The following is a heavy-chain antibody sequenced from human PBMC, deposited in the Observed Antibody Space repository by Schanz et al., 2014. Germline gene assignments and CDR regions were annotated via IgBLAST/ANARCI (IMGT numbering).Heavy chain of an antibody. J-gene: IGHJ2*01. CDR2: INPNSGDT. Sequence: QVQLVQSGAEVKKPGASVKVSCKASGYTFTSYGISWVRQAPGQGLEWMGWINPNSGDTNYAQKFQGWVTMTRDTSISTAYMEVSRLKSDDTAVYYGERLSVAGRPHVNYWDIDLWGRGTLVTVSS. V-gene: IGHV1-2*04. D-gene: IGHD6-19*01. CDR1: GYTFTSYG. CDR3: ERLSVAGRPHVNYWDIDL.